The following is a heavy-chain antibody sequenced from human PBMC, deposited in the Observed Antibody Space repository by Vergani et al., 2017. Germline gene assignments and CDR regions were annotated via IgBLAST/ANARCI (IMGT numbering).Heavy chain of an antibody. V-gene: IGHV1-46*01. D-gene: IGHD4-11*01. CDR1: GYTFTSYY. CDR2: INPSGGST. Sequence: QVQLVQSGAEVKKPGASVKVSCKASGYTFTSYYMHWVRQAPGQGLEWMGIINPSGGSTSYAQKFQGRVTMTRDTSTITVYMELSSLRSEDTAVYYCARGLSIDGDYSNLGFDYWGQGTLVTVSS. CDR3: ARGLSIDGDYSNLGFDY. J-gene: IGHJ4*02.